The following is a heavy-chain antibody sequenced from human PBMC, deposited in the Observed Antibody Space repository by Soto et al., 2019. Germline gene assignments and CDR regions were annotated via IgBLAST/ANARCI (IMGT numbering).Heavy chain of an antibody. CDR2: ISGYNGDT. CDR1: GYTFTTYG. V-gene: IGHV1-18*01. Sequence: GASVKVSCKASGYTFTTYGVGWVRQAPGQGLEWMGWISGYNGDTNYAQNLQGRVTMTTDTSTSTAYMELRSLRSDDTAVYYCARSGDGNWFESWGQGTLVTVSS. D-gene: IGHD7-27*01. J-gene: IGHJ5*01. CDR3: ARSGDGNWFES.